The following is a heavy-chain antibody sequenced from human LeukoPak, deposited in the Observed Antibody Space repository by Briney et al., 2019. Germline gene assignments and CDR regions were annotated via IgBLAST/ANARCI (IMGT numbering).Heavy chain of an antibody. CDR3: ARGRYCSSTSCYLNKKVHFDY. V-gene: IGHV4-34*01. CDR2: INHSGST. J-gene: IGHJ4*02. D-gene: IGHD2-2*01. Sequence: SETLSLTCAVYGGSFSGYYWSWIRQPPGKGLEWIGEINHSGSTNYNPSLKSRVTISVDTSKNQFSLKLSSVTAADTAVYYCARGRYCSSTSCYLNKKVHFDYWGQGTLVTVSS. CDR1: GGSFSGYY.